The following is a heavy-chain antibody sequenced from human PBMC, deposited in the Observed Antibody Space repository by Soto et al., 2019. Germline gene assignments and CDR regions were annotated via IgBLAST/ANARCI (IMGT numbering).Heavy chain of an antibody. D-gene: IGHD3-9*01. Sequence: GGSLRLSCAPSGFTFSSYAMSWVRQAPGKGLEWVSAISGSGGSTYYADSVKGRFTISRDNSKNTLYLQMNSLRAEDTAVYYCAKDYDILNGPPVSFGYFDYWGQGTLVTVSS. J-gene: IGHJ4*02. V-gene: IGHV3-23*01. CDR3: AKDYDILNGPPVSFGYFDY. CDR1: GFTFSSYA. CDR2: ISGSGGST.